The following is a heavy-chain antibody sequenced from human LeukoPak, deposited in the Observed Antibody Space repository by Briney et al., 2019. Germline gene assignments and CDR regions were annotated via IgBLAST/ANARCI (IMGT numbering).Heavy chain of an antibody. J-gene: IGHJ4*02. V-gene: IGHV3-11*01. D-gene: IGHD3-22*01. CDR1: GFTFSDYY. Sequence: GESLRLSCAASGFTFSDYYMSWIRQAPGKGLEWVSYISSSGSTTYYADSVKGRFTISRDNTRNSLYLQMNSLRAEDTGVYYCARQKYSYDSSGLDYWGQGTLVTVPS. CDR3: ARQKYSYDSSGLDY. CDR2: ISSSGSTT.